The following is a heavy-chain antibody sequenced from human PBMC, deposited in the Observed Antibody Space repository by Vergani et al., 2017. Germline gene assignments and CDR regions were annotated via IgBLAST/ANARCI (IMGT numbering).Heavy chain of an antibody. CDR3: ARSRPYCTSGSCPAI. CDR1: GESIRSGSHY. CDR2: IHTGGST. D-gene: IGHD2-15*01. V-gene: IGHV4-61*02. Sequence: QVKLQESGPGLLKPSQTLSLTCTVSGESIRSGSHYWSWIRQPAGKGPEWIGHIHTGGSTDLNPSFKSRVSISVEPSKSQFSLKLNSVTVADTAVYYCARSRPYCTSGSCPAIWGQGTLVTVSS. J-gene: IGHJ4*02.